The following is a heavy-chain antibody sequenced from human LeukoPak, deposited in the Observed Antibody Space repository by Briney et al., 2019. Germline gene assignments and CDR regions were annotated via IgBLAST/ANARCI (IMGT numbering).Heavy chain of an antibody. CDR2: ISYDGSNK. V-gene: IGHV3-30-3*01. CDR1: GFTFSSYA. CDR3: ARSEYSSSRYYYYGMDV. Sequence: GGSRRLSCAASGFTFSSYAMHWVRQAPGKGLEWVAVISYDGSNKYYADSVKGRFTISRDNSKNTLYLQMNSLRAEDTAVYYCARSEYSSSRYYYYGMDVWGQGTTVTVSS. D-gene: IGHD6-6*01. J-gene: IGHJ6*02.